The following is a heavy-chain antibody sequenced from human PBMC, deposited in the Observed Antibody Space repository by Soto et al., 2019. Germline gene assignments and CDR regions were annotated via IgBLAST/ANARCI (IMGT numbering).Heavy chain of an antibody. Sequence: HPGGSLRLSCAASGFTFSSYGMHWVRQAPGKGLEWVAVISYDGSNKYYADSVKGRFTISRDNSKNTLYLQMNSLRAEDTAVYYCARNYYGSGGGFDYWGQGTLVTVSS. CDR3: ARNYYGSGGGFDY. CDR2: ISYDGSNK. V-gene: IGHV3-30*03. J-gene: IGHJ4*02. D-gene: IGHD3-22*01. CDR1: GFTFSSYG.